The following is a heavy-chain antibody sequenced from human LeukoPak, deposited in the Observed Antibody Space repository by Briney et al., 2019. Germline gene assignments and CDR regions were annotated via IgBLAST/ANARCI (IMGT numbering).Heavy chain of an antibody. D-gene: IGHD6-13*01. J-gene: IGHJ4*02. CDR2: INPNSGNT. V-gene: IGHV1-8*01. CDR1: LYTFTSYV. Sequence: ASVKVSCKASLYTFTSYVINWVRQATGQGLEWMGWINPNSGNTGYPPKVQSRVIMTRNTSISTADMELSSRRSEGTVVYYGAKGEDSSWGGEYYFDYWGQGTLLTVS. CDR3: AKGEDSSWGGEYYFDY.